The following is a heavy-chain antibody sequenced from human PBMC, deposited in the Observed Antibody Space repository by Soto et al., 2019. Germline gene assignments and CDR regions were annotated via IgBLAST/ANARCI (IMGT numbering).Heavy chain of an antibody. CDR2: IDHNGHT. J-gene: IGHJ4*02. CDR3: APYGSGIYYISRDQY. V-gene: IGHV4-34*01. D-gene: IGHD3-10*01. CDR1: GGSFSGYC. Sequence: QVQLQQWGAGLLKPSETLSLTCAVYGGSFSGYCWSWIRQSPGKGLEWIGEIDHNGHTNYNPSLKGGVTISVDKSKNQLSLRLSSTTAADTATYYCAPYGSGIYYISRDQYWGQGTLVTVSS.